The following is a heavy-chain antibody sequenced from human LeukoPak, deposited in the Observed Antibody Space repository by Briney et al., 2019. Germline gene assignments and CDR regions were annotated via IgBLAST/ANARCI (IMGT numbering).Heavy chain of an antibody. CDR1: GFAFSTYS. CDR3: ARGHSSSWMSEIDY. J-gene: IGHJ4*02. D-gene: IGHD6-13*01. CDR2: IRSRSSYI. V-gene: IGHV3-21*01. Sequence: GGSLRLSCAASGFAFSTYSMNWVRQAPGKGLEWVSLIRSRSSYIYYAGSVKGRFTISRDNAKNSLYLQMNSLRAVDTAVYYCARGHSSSWMSEIDYWGQGTLVTVSS.